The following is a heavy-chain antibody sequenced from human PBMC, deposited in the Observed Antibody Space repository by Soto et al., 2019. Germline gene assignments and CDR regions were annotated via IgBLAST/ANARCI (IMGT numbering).Heavy chain of an antibody. CDR1: GFTFSNAW. Sequence: PGGSLRLSCAASGFTFSNAWINWVRQAPGKGLEWVGRVKSKNDGGTTDFAAPVKGRFAISRDDSKNMVYLEMNSLQTEDTAIYYCTTDSYITSIIVRFDFWAHEPLVTVSS. CDR2: VKSKNDGGTT. V-gene: IGHV3-15*07. CDR3: TTDSYITSIIVRFDF. D-gene: IGHD3-22*01. J-gene: IGHJ4*01.